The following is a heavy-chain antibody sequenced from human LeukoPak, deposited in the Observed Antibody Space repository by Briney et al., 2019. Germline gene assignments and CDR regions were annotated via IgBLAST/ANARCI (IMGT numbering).Heavy chain of an antibody. J-gene: IGHJ5*02. Sequence: GASVKVSCKASGYTFTSYDINWVRQAPGQGLEWMGRIIPILGIANYAQKFQGRVTITADESTSTAYMELSSLRSEDTAVYYCARGQDIVVVPAAMNWFDPWGQGTLVTVSS. CDR3: ARGQDIVVVPAAMNWFDP. CDR1: GYTFTSYD. CDR2: IIPILGIA. D-gene: IGHD2-2*01. V-gene: IGHV1-69*04.